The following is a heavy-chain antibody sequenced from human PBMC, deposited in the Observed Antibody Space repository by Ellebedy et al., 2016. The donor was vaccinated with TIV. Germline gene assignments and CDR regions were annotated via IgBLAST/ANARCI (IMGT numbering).Heavy chain of an antibody. CDR1: GYTFTTNA. J-gene: IGHJ4*02. Sequence: ASVKVSCKASGYTFTTNAMHWVRQAPGQGLEWMGWMNPNSDNTGYAQKFQGRVTMTRNTSISTAYMELSSLRSEDTAVYYCARTYADYYVDYWGQGTLVTVSS. V-gene: IGHV1-8*02. CDR2: MNPNSDNT. D-gene: IGHD4-17*01. CDR3: ARTYADYYVDY.